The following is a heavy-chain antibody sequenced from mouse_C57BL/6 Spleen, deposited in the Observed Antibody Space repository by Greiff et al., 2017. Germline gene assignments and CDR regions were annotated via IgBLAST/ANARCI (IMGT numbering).Heavy chain of an antibody. V-gene: IGHV1-80*01. D-gene: IGHD1-1*01. CDR2: IYPGDGDT. Sequence: VKLQQSGAELVKPGASVKISCKASGYAFSSYWMNWVKQRPGKGLEWIGQIYPGDGDTNYNGKFKGKATLTADKSSSTAYMQLSSLTSEDSAVYFCARDTTDRYFDVWGTGTTVTVSS. J-gene: IGHJ1*03. CDR3: ARDTTDRYFDV. CDR1: GYAFSSYW.